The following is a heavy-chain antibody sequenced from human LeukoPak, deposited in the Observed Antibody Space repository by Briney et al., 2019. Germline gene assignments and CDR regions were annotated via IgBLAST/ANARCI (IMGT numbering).Heavy chain of an antibody. J-gene: IGHJ3*02. D-gene: IGHD3-22*01. Sequence: GGSLRLSCAASGFTFSNYWMSWVRQAPGKGLEWVANIKQDGSEKYYVDSVKGRSTISRDNAKNSLYLQMNSLRGEDTALYYCARIVLGIVMPQNAFDIWRQGTMVTVSS. CDR1: GFTFSNYW. CDR3: ARIVLGIVMPQNAFDI. V-gene: IGHV3-7*01. CDR2: IKQDGSEK.